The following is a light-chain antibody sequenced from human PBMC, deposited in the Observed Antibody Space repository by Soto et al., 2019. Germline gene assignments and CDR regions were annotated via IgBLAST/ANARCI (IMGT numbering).Light chain of an antibody. V-gene: IGKV2-28*01. CDR1: QCLLHSNGYNY. CDR2: LGS. Sequence: IMMTQSQISLSVTPGEPASISCRSSQCLLHSNGYNYLDWYLQKSGQSPQLLIYLGSNRASGVPDRFSGSGSGTDFTLKISRVEAEDVGVYYCMQALQTPRTFGGGT. CDR3: MQALQTPRT. J-gene: IGKJ4*01.